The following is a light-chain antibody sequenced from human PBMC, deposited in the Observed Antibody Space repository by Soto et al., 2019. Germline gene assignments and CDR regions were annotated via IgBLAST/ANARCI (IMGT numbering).Light chain of an antibody. CDR2: SNN. Sequence: QSVLTQPPSASGTPGQRVTISCSGSSSNIGSNTVNWYQQLPGTAPKLLIYSNNQRPSGVPDRFSGSKSGTSASLAISGLQSEYEADYYCAAWDDSLNGYVLGTGTKLTVL. CDR1: SSNIGSNT. J-gene: IGLJ1*01. V-gene: IGLV1-44*01. CDR3: AAWDDSLNGYV.